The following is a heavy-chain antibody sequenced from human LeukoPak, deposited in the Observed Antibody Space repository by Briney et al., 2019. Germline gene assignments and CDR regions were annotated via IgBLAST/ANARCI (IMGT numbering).Heavy chain of an antibody. CDR3: AREGVGQWPVYAFDI. CDR1: GFTFRTYG. J-gene: IGHJ3*02. CDR2: ISYDGSNK. V-gene: IGHV3-30*19. D-gene: IGHD6-19*01. Sequence: GGSLRLSCVASGFTFRTYGMHWVRQAPGKGLEWVAVISYDGSNKYYADSVKGRFTISRDNSKNTLYLQMNSLRAEDTAVYYCAREGVGQWPVYAFDIWGQGTMVTVSS.